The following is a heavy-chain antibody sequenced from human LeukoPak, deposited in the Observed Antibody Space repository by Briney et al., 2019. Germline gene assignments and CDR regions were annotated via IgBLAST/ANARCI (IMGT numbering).Heavy chain of an antibody. Sequence: GASVKVSCKASGYTFTSYGISWVRQAPGQGLEWMGGIIPIFGTANYAQKFQGRVTITADESTSTAYMELSSLRSEDTAVYYCARQQQLGQIYYGMDVWGQGTTVTVSS. J-gene: IGHJ6*02. CDR1: GYTFTSYG. CDR3: ARQQQLGQIYYGMDV. D-gene: IGHD6-13*01. CDR2: IIPIFGTA. V-gene: IGHV1-69*13.